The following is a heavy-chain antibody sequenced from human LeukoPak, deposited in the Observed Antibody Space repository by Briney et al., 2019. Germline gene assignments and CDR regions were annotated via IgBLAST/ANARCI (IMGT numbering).Heavy chain of an antibody. CDR1: GFTFSSYG. Sequence: PGGSLRLSCAASGFTFSSYGMHWVRQAPGKGLEWVAFIRYDGSNKYYADSVKGRFTISRDNSKNTLYLQMNSLRAEDTAVYYCVKAGSGYSYGTGYFDYWGQGTLVTVSS. J-gene: IGHJ4*02. D-gene: IGHD5-18*01. CDR3: VKAGSGYSYGTGYFDY. CDR2: IRYDGSNK. V-gene: IGHV3-30*02.